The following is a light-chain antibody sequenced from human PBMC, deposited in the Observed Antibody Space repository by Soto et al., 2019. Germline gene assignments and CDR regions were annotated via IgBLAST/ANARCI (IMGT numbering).Light chain of an antibody. Sequence: SYELTQPPSVSVSPGQTASITCSGDKLGDKYACWYQQKPGQSPVLVIYQDSKRPSGIPERFSGSNSGNTATLTISGTRAMDEADYSCQAWDSSAYVFGTGTKLTVL. V-gene: IGLV3-1*01. CDR1: KLGDKY. J-gene: IGLJ1*01. CDR3: QAWDSSAYV. CDR2: QDS.